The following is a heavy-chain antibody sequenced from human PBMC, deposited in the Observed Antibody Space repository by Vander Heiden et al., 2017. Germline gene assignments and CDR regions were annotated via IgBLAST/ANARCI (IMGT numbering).Heavy chain of an antibody. CDR2: ISSSSSYI. CDR1: GFTFSSYS. V-gene: IGHV3-21*01. CDR3: ARDGLYCGGDCYSVMDY. J-gene: IGHJ4*02. D-gene: IGHD2-21*02. Sequence: EVQLVESGGGLVKPGGSLRLPCAASGFTFSSYSMNWVPHAPGKGLGWVSSISSSSSYIYYADSVKGRFTISRDNAKNSLYLQMNSLRAEDTAVYYCARDGLYCGGDCYSVMDYWGQGTLVTVSS.